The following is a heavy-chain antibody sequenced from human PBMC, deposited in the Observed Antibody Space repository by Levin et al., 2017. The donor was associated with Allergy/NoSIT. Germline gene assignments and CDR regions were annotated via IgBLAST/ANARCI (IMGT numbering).Heavy chain of an antibody. CDR2: ISWNSGSI. CDR1: GFTFDDYA. Sequence: GGSLRLSCAASGFTFDDYAMHWVRQAPGKGLEWVSGISWNSGSIGYADSVKGRFTISRDNAKNSLYLQMNSLRADDTALYYCAKGDYYDSSGYGRSDYWGQGTLVTVSS. J-gene: IGHJ4*02. CDR3: AKGDYYDSSGYGRSDY. D-gene: IGHD3-22*01. V-gene: IGHV3-9*01.